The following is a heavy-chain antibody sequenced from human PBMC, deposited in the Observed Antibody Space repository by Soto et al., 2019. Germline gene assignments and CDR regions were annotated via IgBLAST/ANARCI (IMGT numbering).Heavy chain of an antibody. CDR3: ARDDGSGSYDNYYYYGMDV. Sequence: QVQLQESGPGLVKPSETLSLTCTVSGGSISSYYWSWIRQPPGKGLEWIGYIYYSGSTNYNPSLKSRVTISVDTSKNQFSLKLSSVTAADTAVYYCARDDGSGSYDNYYYYGMDVWGQGTTVTVSS. D-gene: IGHD3-10*01. CDR2: IYYSGST. CDR1: GGSISSYY. J-gene: IGHJ6*02. V-gene: IGHV4-59*01.